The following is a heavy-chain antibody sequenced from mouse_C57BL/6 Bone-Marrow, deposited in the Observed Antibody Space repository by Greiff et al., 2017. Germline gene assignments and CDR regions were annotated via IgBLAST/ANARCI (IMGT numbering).Heavy chain of an antibody. V-gene: IGHV3-5*01. CDR2: IYYSGTI. CDR3: ARLYYYGSNYWYVDV. CDR1: GISITTGNYR. D-gene: IGHD1-1*01. Sequence: EVKLMESGPGLVKPSQTVFLTCTVTGISITTGNYRWSWIRQFPGNKLEWIGYIYYSGTITYNPSLTSRTTITRDTPKNQFFLEMNSLTAEDTATYYFARLYYYGSNYWYVDVWGTGTTVTVSS. J-gene: IGHJ1*03.